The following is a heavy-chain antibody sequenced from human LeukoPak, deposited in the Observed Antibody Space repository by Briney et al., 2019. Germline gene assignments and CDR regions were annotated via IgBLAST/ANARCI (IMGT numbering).Heavy chain of an antibody. Sequence: GGSLRLFCAASGFTFDDYGMSWVRQAPGKGLEWVSGINWNGGSTGYADSVKGRFTISRDNAKNSLYLQMNSLRAEDTALYYCARSFGATVTTPDFHWGQGTLVTVFS. D-gene: IGHD4-17*01. V-gene: IGHV3-20*04. CDR1: GFTFDDYG. J-gene: IGHJ4*02. CDR2: INWNGGST. CDR3: ARSFGATVTTPDFH.